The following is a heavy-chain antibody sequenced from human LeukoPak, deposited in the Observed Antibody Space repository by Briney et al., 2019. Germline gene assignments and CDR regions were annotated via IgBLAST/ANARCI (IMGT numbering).Heavy chain of an antibody. D-gene: IGHD2-2*01. CDR1: GFTLSSYS. V-gene: IGHV3-48*01. CDR2: ISSSSSTI. CDR3: ARLIVVVPAATFDY. Sequence: GGSLRLSCAASGFTLSSYSMNWVRQAPGKVLEWVSYISSSSSTIYYADSAKGRFTISRDNAKNSLYLQMNSLRAEDTAGYYCARLIVVVPAATFDYWGQGTLVTVSS. J-gene: IGHJ4*02.